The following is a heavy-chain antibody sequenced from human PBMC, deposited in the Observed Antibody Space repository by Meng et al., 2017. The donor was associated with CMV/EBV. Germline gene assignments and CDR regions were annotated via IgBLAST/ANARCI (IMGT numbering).Heavy chain of an antibody. CDR1: GYTFTGYY. CDR2: INPNSGGT. Sequence: ASVKVSCKASGYTFTGYYMHWVRQAPGQGLEWMGWINPNSGGTNYAQKFQGRVTMTRDTSISTAYMELSSVTAADTAVYYCARGPRITIFGVVITERNSGRTFDYWGQGTLVTVSS. D-gene: IGHD3-3*01. CDR3: ARGPRITIFGVVITERNSGRTFDY. J-gene: IGHJ4*02. V-gene: IGHV1-2*02.